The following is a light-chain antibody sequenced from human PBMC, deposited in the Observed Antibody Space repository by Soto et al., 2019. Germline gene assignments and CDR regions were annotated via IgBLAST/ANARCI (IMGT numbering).Light chain of an antibody. CDR1: QSVTSSS. V-gene: IGKV3-20*01. J-gene: IGKJ4*01. CDR2: GAS. Sequence: ETLLTQSPGTLSLSPGERATVSCRASQSVTSSSLGWYQQKPGQAPRLLIYGASTRATGIPDRFSGSGSGTDFTLTVSRLEPEDVAVYYCQQYGSSAQVTFGGGTKVEIK. CDR3: QQYGSSAQVT.